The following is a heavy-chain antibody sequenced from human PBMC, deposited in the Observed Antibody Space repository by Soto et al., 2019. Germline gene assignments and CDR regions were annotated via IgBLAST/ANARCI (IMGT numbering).Heavy chain of an antibody. CDR1: GFTFSFSW. V-gene: IGHV3-7*03. CDR3: ARGDSGHWGF. D-gene: IGHD2-21*01. J-gene: IGHJ4*02. CDR2: INQDGGEK. Sequence: EVQLVESGGGLVQPGGSLRLSCAASGFTFSFSWMSWVRQAPRKGLEWVANINQDGGEKVYEYSVKGRFTIPRDNADNSPYLQINTLRAEDTAVYYCARGDSGHWGFGGQGTLVTVSS.